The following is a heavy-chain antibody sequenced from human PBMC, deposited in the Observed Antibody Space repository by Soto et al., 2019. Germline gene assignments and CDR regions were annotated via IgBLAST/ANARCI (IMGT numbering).Heavy chain of an antibody. CDR3: ARISQSDFWSGYYYFFDY. J-gene: IGHJ4*02. CDR1: GYTFTDYG. Sequence: QVHLVQSGAEVEKPGASVKVSCKASGYTFTDYGISWVRQAPGQGLQWMGWITAFNGNTKYAQQFQGRVTMTTDTSTSTDDMELRSLESDDTAVYYCARISQSDFWSGYYYFFDYWGQGTLVTVSS. D-gene: IGHD3-3*01. CDR2: ITAFNGNT. V-gene: IGHV1-18*01.